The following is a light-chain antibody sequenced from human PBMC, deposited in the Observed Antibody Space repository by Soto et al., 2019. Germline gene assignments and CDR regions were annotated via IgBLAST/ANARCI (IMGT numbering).Light chain of an antibody. J-gene: IGKJ1*01. Sequence: EIVITQSPATVSVSPGGRATLSCRASQSISDTLAWYQQKPGQAPRLLIYGASRRATGFPARFSGSGSGTDFTLTISSLQSEDSAIYYCQQRSSWHTFGQGTKVDIK. CDR3: QQRSSWHT. CDR2: GAS. V-gene: IGKV3-15*01. CDR1: QSISDT.